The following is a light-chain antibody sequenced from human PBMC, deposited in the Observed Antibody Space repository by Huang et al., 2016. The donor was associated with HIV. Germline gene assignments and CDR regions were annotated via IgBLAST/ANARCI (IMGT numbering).Light chain of an antibody. CDR1: QSITRM. Sequence: EIVMTQSQATLSVSPGERAILSCRASQSITRMLAWYQQKPGQAPRLLIYDASTRGTGIPTRFSASASGTEYTLTISGLQSEDFAVYYCQQYNDWPRTFGQGTKVEIK. CDR3: QQYNDWPRT. J-gene: IGKJ1*01. CDR2: DAS. V-gene: IGKV3-15*01.